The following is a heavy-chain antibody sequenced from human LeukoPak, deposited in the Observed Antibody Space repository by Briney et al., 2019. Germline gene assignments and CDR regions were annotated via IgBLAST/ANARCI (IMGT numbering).Heavy chain of an antibody. V-gene: IGHV4-39*07. J-gene: IGHJ4*02. Sequence: SETLSLTCSVSGGSITSSSFYWAWIRLPPGKGLECIGSIYYSGRTYYSSSLKSRVTISTETSKNQFSLKLRSVTAADTAVYYGARGRTVSYDDPDYPPDYFDYWAREPWSPSPQ. CDR2: IYYSGRT. D-gene: IGHD3-22*01. CDR1: GGSITSSSFY. CDR3: ARGRTVSYDDPDYPPDYFDY.